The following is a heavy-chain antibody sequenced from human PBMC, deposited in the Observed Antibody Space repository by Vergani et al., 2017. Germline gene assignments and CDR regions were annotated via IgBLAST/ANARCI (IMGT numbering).Heavy chain of an antibody. CDR3: ARHRGSWGFFPSSYFYGMDV. CDR2: IHHSGDT. V-gene: IGHV4-38-2*01. D-gene: IGHD3-10*01. Sequence: QVQLQESGPGLVKPSETLTLTCDVSDSSIMTNPYWGWFRQSPGKGLEWIGCIHHSGDTHYNSSLKSRVAISIVSSSKFSLSLTSVTAAATAIYYCARHRGSWGFFPSSYFYGMDVWGHGTTVTVSS. J-gene: IGHJ6*02. CDR1: DSSIMTNPY.